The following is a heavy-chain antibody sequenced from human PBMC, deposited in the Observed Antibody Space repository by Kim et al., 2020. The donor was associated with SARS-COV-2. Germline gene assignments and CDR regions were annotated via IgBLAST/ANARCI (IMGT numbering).Heavy chain of an antibody. D-gene: IGHD3-16*01. CDR2: IKSKTDGGTT. CDR1: GFTFSNAW. Sequence: GGSLRLSCAASGFTFSNAWMSWVRPAPGKGLEWVGRIKSKTDGGTTDYAAPVKGRFTISRDDSKNTLYLQMNTLKTEDTAVDCCTTELGVMITFGGVLGIWGQGTIVTVSS. V-gene: IGHV3-15*01. CDR3: TTELGVMITFGGVLGI. J-gene: IGHJ3*02.